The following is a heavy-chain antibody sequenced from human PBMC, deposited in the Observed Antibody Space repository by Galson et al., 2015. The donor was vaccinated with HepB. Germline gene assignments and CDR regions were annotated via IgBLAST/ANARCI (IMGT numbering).Heavy chain of an antibody. D-gene: IGHD5-18*01. V-gene: IGHV3-11*06. CDR1: GFTFSDYY. J-gene: IGHJ4*02. CDR3: ASVGYSYLLGFLGTFDY. CDR2: ISSSSSYT. Sequence: SLRLSCAASGFTFSDYYMSWIRQAPGKGLEWVSYISSSSSYTNYADSVKGRFTISRDNAKNSLYLQMNSLRAEDTAVYYCASVGYSYLLGFLGTFDYWGQGTLVTVSS.